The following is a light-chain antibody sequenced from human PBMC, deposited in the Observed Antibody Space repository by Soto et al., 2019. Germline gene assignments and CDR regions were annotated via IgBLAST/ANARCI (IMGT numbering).Light chain of an antibody. CDR2: GAS. CDR1: QSLNRNY. Sequence: EIVLTQSPGTLSLSPGERATLSCRASQSLNRNYLAWYQQKPCQAPRLLIHGASSRATGISGRFSGSGSGTDFTLTISRLEPEDFAVYYCQQYDNAPQTFGQGTKVEIK. V-gene: IGKV3-20*01. CDR3: QQYDNAPQT. J-gene: IGKJ1*01.